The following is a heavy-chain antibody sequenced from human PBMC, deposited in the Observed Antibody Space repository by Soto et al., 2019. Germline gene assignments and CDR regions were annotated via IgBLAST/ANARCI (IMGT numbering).Heavy chain of an antibody. CDR1: GGSIRSNNR. CDR3: ARVYSGSDSDY. J-gene: IGHJ4*02. CDR2: IFQSGST. D-gene: IGHD1-26*01. V-gene: IGHV4-4*02. Sequence: QVQLQESGPGLVKPSGTVSLTCAVSGGSIRSNNRWSWVRQPPGKGLEWIGEIFQSGSTNYNPSLKTRVTISVDKSKNQFSLKLSSVTAADTAVYYCARVYSGSDSDYWGQGTLVTVSS.